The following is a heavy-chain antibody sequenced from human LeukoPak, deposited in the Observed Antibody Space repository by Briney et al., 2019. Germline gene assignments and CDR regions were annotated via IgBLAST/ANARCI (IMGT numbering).Heavy chain of an antibody. CDR3: ARDQGSSWYLYAFDI. J-gene: IGHJ3*02. D-gene: IGHD6-13*01. CDR2: IFHTGNT. V-gene: IGHV4-4*02. Sequence: SETLSLTCAVFGGSISSSNWWSWVRQPPGKGLEWIGEIFHTGNTNYNPSLMSRVTISVDKSKNLFSLKLSSATAADTAVYYCARDQGSSWYLYAFDIWGQGTMDTVSS. CDR1: GGSISSSNW.